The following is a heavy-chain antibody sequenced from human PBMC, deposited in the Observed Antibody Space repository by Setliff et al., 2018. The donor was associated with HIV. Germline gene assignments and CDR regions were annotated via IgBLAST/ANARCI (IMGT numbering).Heavy chain of an antibody. CDR2: INPDGNER. V-gene: IGHV3-7*03. Sequence: GGSLRLSCVASGLDIGDYWMTWVRQAPGKGLEWVANINPDGNERYYMESVQGRFTISRDSIQNSLLLQMNSLTADDAAVYYCARVRTSTGAQYWGQGTLVTVSS. J-gene: IGHJ4*02. CDR3: ARVRTSTGAQY. D-gene: IGHD1-1*01. CDR1: GLDIGDYW.